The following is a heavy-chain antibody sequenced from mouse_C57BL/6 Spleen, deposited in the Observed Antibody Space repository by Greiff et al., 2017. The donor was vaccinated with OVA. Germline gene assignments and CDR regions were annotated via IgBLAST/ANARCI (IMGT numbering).Heavy chain of an antibody. Sequence: EVKLQESGPVLVKPGASVKMSCKASGYTFTDYYMNWVKQSHGKSLEWIGVINPYNGGTSYNQKFKGKATLTVDKSSSTAYMELNSLTSEDSAVYYCARTGDYDAGFAYWGQGTLVTVSA. CDR2: INPYNGGT. CDR1: GYTFTDYY. CDR3: ARTGDYDAGFAY. V-gene: IGHV1-19*01. J-gene: IGHJ3*01. D-gene: IGHD2-4*01.